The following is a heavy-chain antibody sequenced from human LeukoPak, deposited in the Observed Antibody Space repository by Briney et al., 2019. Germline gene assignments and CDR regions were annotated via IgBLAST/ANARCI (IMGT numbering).Heavy chain of an antibody. CDR2: ISSSSSYI. CDR3: ARDGTAVGINYNY. Sequence: GGSLRLSCAASGFTFSSYNMNWVRQAPGKGLEWVSSISSSSSYIYYADSVKGRFTISRDNAKNSLYLQMNSLRAEDTAVYYCARDGTAVGINYNYWGQGTLVTVSS. D-gene: IGHD6-13*01. V-gene: IGHV3-21*04. CDR1: GFTFSSYN. J-gene: IGHJ4*02.